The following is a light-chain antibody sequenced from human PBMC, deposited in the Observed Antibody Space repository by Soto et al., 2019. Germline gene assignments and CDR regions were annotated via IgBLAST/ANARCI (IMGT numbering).Light chain of an antibody. CDR1: SSDVGGYNY. CDR2: EVT. CDR3: SSYTSSRTVL. V-gene: IGLV2-14*01. J-gene: IGLJ2*01. Sequence: QSALTQPASVSGSLGQSITISCTGTSSDVGGYNYVSWYQQHPGKDPKVVIFEVTKRPSGVSSRFSGSKSGNTASLTVSGRQAEDEGDYYCSSYTSSRTVLFVGGTKLTVL.